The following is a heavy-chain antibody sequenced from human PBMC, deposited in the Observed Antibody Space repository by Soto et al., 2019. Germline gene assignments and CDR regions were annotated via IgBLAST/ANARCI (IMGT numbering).Heavy chain of an antibody. CDR3: ARDRRTITAAIVDS. V-gene: IGHV3-48*02. CDR2: ITSSTTTR. J-gene: IGHJ4*02. CDR1: GFTISDYS. D-gene: IGHD6-25*01. Sequence: PGGTLRLSCAAGGFTISDYSMNWVRQAPGKGLEWLSFITSSTTTRYYADSVKGRFTISRDNAKNSLYLQMNSLRHEDTAVYFCARDRRTITAAIVDSWGQGTLVTV.